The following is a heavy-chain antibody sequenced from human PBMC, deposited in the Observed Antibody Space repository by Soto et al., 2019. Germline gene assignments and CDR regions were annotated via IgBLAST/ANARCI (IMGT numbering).Heavy chain of an antibody. D-gene: IGHD2-8*02. V-gene: IGHV5-51*01. J-gene: IGHJ6*01. Sequence: GESLKVSWKASGYGFTSYWIGWVRQMPGKGLEWMGIVYPGDFETKYSPSFQGQVTISADKSISTAYLQWSSLRASDTAVYYCARHQADRTGGTCSHAAWSFYSMEDWGQGTTVSVYS. CDR1: GYGFTSYW. CDR2: VYPGDFET. CDR3: ARHQADRTGGTCSHAAWSFYSMED.